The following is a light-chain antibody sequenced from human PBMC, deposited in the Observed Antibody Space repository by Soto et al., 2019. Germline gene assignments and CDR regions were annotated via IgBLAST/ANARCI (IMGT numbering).Light chain of an antibody. V-gene: IGLV2-23*01. Sequence: QSVLTQPASVSGSPGQSITLSCTRTSSGVENYNLVSWYQHRPGKAPKLTIYEGSQRPSGVSDRFSGSKSGNTASLTISGLRAEDEADYYCSSYAGAVVFGGGTKLTVL. J-gene: IGLJ2*01. CDR3: SSYAGAVV. CDR2: EGS. CDR1: SSGVENYNL.